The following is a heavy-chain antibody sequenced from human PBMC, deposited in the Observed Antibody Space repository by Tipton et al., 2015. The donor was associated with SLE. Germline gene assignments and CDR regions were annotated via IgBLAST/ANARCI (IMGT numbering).Heavy chain of an antibody. J-gene: IGHJ6*02. CDR1: GGSISSSSYL. D-gene: IGHD2-8*01. CDR2: IHYSGST. CDR3: ARGMLTWRGAIVGVDV. V-gene: IGHV4-39*07. Sequence: TLSLTCSVSGGSISSSSYLWGWVRQPPGKGLEWIGSIHYSGSTYYNPSLERRVTISVDTSKNQFSRKLRSVTAADTAMYYCARGMLTWRGAIVGVDVWGQGTTVNVSS.